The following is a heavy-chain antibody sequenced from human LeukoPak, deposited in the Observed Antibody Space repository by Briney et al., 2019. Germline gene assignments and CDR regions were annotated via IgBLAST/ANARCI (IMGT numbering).Heavy chain of an antibody. CDR3: ARGFYCHDTRDSSSSCAY. J-gene: IGHJ4*02. CDR1: GYTFTSYY. D-gene: IGHD2-2*01. CDR2: INPSGGST. V-gene: IGHV1-46*01. Sequence: ASVKVSCKASGYTFTSYYIHWVRLAPGQGLEWMGLINPSGGSTNYAQTFQGRVTMTRDTSTSTVYMELSGLRSEGTAVYYCARGFYCHDTRDSSSSCAYWGQGTLVIVSS.